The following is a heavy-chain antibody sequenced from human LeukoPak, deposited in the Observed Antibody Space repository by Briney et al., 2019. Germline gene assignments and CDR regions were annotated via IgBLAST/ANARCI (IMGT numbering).Heavy chain of an antibody. CDR3: ARISAVPDAFDI. D-gene: IGHD3-10*01. J-gene: IGHJ3*02. CDR2: IYYSGST. CDR1: GGSISSYY. V-gene: IGHV4-59*08. Sequence: VKPSETLSLTCTVSGGSISSYYWSWIRQPPGKGLEWIGYIYYSGSTNYNPSLKSRVTISVDTSKNQFSLKLSSVTAADTAVYYCARISAVPDAFDIWGQGTMVTVSS.